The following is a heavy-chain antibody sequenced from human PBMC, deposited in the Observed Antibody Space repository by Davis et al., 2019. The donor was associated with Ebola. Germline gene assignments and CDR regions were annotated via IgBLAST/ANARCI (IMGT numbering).Heavy chain of an antibody. Sequence: GGSLRLSCAASGFTFSSYGMNWVRQAPGKGLEWVGRIKSKTDGGTTDYAAPVKGRFTISRDDSKNTLYLQMNSLKTEDTAVYYCTTHPYCSSTSCYASIYYYYGMDVWGQGTTVTVSS. J-gene: IGHJ6*02. D-gene: IGHD2-2*01. CDR2: IKSKTDGGTT. V-gene: IGHV3-15*07. CDR1: GFTFSSYG. CDR3: TTHPYCSSTSCYASIYYYYGMDV.